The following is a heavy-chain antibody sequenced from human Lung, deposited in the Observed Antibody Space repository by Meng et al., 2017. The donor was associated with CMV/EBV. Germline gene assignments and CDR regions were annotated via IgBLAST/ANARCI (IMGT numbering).Heavy chain of an antibody. CDR1: GYAFATYA. D-gene: IGHD2-15*01. Sequence: KASGYAFATYAMNWVLQAPGQGLEWMGWINTNPGNPTYAQGFTGRFVFSLDTSVSTAYLQISSLKAEDTAVYYCARSWGPILVAAIDYWGQGTLVTVSS. J-gene: IGHJ4*02. CDR2: INTNPGNP. CDR3: ARSWGPILVAAIDY. V-gene: IGHV7-4-1*02.